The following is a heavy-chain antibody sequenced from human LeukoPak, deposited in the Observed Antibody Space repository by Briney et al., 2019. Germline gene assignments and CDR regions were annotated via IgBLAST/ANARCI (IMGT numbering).Heavy chain of an antibody. J-gene: IGHJ3*02. CDR2: IIPIFGTA. D-gene: IGHD3-22*01. CDR3: ARARDSSGYYFSRYDAFYI. Sequence: AASVKVSCKASGYTFTSYYMHWVRQAPGQGLEWMGGIIPIFGTANYAQKFQGRVTITADKSTSTAYMELSSLRSEDTAVYYCARARDSSGYYFSRYDAFYIWGQGTMVTVSS. V-gene: IGHV1-69*06. CDR1: GYTFTSYY.